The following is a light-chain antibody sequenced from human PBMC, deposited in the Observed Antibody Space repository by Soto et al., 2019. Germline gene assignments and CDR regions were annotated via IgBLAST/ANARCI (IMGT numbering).Light chain of an antibody. CDR1: SSDVGSYNY. V-gene: IGLV2-14*01. Sequence: QSALTQPASVSGSPVQSITISCTGTSSDVGSYNYVSWYQQHPGKAPKLMIYEVNNRPSGVSNRFSGSKSGNTASLTISGLQAEDEGDYYCSSYTSSSTVVFGGGTKLTVL. CDR2: EVN. J-gene: IGLJ2*01. CDR3: SSYTSSSTVV.